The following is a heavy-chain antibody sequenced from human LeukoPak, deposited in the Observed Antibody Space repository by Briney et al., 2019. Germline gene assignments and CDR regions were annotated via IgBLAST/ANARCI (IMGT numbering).Heavy chain of an antibody. Sequence: PGGTLRLSCEASGFTFRNYDMSWVRQAPGKSLEWVSYSSGTGRITYHADSVKGRFTISRDNAKNTLYLQMNSLRVEDTAIYYCAKGPGRAYYESGDYYKKWGQGTLVTVSS. J-gene: IGHJ1*01. CDR3: AKGPGRAYYESGDYYKK. CDR1: GFTFRNYD. D-gene: IGHD3-10*01. V-gene: IGHV3-23*01. CDR2: SSGTGRIT.